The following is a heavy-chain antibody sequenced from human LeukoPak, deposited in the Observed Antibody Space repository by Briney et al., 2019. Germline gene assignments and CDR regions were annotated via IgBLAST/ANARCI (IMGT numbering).Heavy chain of an antibody. J-gene: IGHJ4*02. CDR2: INHSGITI. CDR1: GFTFSRYG. CDR3: ARVSRTPGTSIPLFAD. D-gene: IGHD1-1*01. V-gene: IGHV3-48*03. Sequence: GGSLRLSCPASGFTFSRYGLNWVRQAPGKGLEWLSYINHSGITIYYADSVKGRFTISRDNAKNSLYLQMDSLRAEDTAVYYCARVSRTPGTSIPLFADWGQGTLVTVSS.